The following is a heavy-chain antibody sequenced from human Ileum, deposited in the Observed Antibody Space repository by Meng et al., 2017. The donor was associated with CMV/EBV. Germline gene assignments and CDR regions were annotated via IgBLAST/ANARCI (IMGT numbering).Heavy chain of an antibody. D-gene: IGHD1-26*01. V-gene: IGHV3-74*01. CDR1: GFTFNSYW. Sequence: GESLKISCSASGFTFNSYWMHWVRQAPGKGLVWVSRINNDGSTTTYADSVKGRFTISRDNAKNTLCLQMNSLRAEDTAVYYCARGYSGSYRIDYWGQGTPVTVSS. J-gene: IGHJ4*02. CDR2: INNDGSTT. CDR3: ARGYSGSYRIDY.